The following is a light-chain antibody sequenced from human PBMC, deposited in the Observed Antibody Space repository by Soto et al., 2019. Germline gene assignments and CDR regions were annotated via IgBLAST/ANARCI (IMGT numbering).Light chain of an antibody. CDR3: QQTYSFPPT. V-gene: IGKV1-12*01. J-gene: IGKJ3*01. CDR1: KGISSW. Sequence: DIQMTQSPSSVSASVGDRVTISGRASKGISSWLAWYQQKPGEAPKLLMYAASSLQSGVPSRFIGSGSGTDFALTISSLQPEDSATYYCQQTYSFPPTFGPGTKVDIK. CDR2: AAS.